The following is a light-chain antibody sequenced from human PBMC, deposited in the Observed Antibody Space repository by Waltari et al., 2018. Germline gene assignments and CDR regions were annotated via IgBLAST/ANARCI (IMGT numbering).Light chain of an antibody. CDR2: AAS. CDR1: QGISHY. V-gene: IGKV1-27*01. Sequence: DIQMTHSPSSLTASVGDRVTITCRASQGISHYLAWYQQKPGKVPKLLIYAASALQSGVPSRFSGSGSGTDFTLTISSLQPEDVATYYCQKYMSAPFTFGPGTKVDIK. CDR3: QKYMSAPFT. J-gene: IGKJ3*01.